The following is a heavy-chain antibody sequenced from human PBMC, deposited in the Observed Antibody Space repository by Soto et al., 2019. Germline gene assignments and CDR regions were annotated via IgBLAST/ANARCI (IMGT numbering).Heavy chain of an antibody. CDR1: GFTFSNYA. J-gene: IGHJ6*02. CDR2: FSGSDGST. Sequence: GGSLRLSCAASGFTFSNYAMSWVRQAPGKGLEWVSGFSGSDGSTHYAESVKGRFTLSRDNVKNILILQMNSLRAEDTAVYYCAKTTESIGIRKYYHYGMDVWGQGTTVTVSS. V-gene: IGHV3-23*01. CDR3: AKTTESIGIRKYYHYGMDV. D-gene: IGHD3-10*01.